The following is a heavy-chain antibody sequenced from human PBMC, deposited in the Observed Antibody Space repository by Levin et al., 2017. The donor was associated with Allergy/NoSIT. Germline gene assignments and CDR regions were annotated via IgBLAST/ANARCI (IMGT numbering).Heavy chain of an antibody. CDR2: IFSDGEE. CDR1: GFSFTRPSMG. D-gene: IGHD6-19*01. CDR3: ARILICGGWHAFDV. V-gene: IGHV2-26*01. J-gene: IGHJ3*01. Sequence: SGPTLVKPTETLTLTCTVSGFSFTRPSMGVAWLRQPPGKALEWLTHIFSDGEESFSTSLRSRLTISMDTSKSQVVLTMTNMDPVDTATYYCARILICGGWHAFDVWGQGTLVTVSS.